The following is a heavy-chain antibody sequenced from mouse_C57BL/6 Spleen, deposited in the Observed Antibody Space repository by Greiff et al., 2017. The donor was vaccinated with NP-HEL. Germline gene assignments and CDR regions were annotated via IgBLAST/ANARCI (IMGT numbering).Heavy chain of an antibody. J-gene: IGHJ1*03. V-gene: IGHV1-80*01. CDR1: GYAFSSYW. D-gene: IGHD2-5*01. CDR2: IYPGDGDT. Sequence: VQLQQSGAELVKPGASVKISCKASGYAFSSYWMNWVKQRPGKGLEWIGQIYPGDGDTNYNGKFKGKATLTADKSSSTAYMQLSSLTSEDSAVYFCARDYYSNYDWYFDVWGTGTTVTVSS. CDR3: ARDYYSNYDWYFDV.